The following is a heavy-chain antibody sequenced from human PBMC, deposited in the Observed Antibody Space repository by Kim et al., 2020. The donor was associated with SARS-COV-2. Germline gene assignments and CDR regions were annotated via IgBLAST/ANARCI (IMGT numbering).Heavy chain of an antibody. CDR3: ARSFYDARYY. Sequence: GRQNYNPSHKSRVSLSVDTSKNRFSLKRSSVTAADTAVYYCARSFYDARYYWGQGTLVTVSS. V-gene: IGHV4-34*01. J-gene: IGHJ4*02. CDR2: GRQ. D-gene: IGHD5-12*01.